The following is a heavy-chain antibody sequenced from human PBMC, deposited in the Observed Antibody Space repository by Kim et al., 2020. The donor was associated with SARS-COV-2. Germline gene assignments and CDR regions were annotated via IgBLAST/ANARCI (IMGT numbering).Heavy chain of an antibody. J-gene: IGHJ5*02. D-gene: IGHD6-13*01. Sequence: SETLSLTCAVYGGSFSGYYWSWIRQPPGKGLEWIGEINHSGSTNYNPSLKSRVTISVDTSKNQFSLKLSSVTAADTAVYYCARGRHGIAAAGKRRSWFDP. CDR2: INHSGST. CDR1: GGSFSGYY. CDR3: ARGRHGIAAAGKRRSWFDP. V-gene: IGHV4-34*01.